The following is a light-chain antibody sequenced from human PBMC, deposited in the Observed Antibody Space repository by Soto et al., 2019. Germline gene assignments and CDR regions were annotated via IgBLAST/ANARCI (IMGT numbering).Light chain of an antibody. V-gene: IGKV1-5*03. CDR1: QTISSW. CDR3: QHYNSYSEA. J-gene: IGKJ1*01. Sequence: DIQMTQSPSTLSGSVGDRVTITCRASQTISSWLAWYQQKPGKAPKLLIYKASTLKSGVPSRFSGSGSGTEFTPTISILQPDDVATYYCQHYNSYSEAFGQGTKVELK. CDR2: KAS.